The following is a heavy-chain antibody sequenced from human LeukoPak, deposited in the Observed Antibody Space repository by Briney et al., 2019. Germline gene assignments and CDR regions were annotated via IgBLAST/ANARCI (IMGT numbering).Heavy chain of an antibody. V-gene: IGHV4-59*01. CDR1: GGSINDYY. D-gene: IGHD3-10*01. Sequence: SETLSLTCAVSGGSINDYYWSWIRQPPGKGLEWIGYIYYSGSTNYNPSLKSRVTISLDTSKNQFSLELNSVTAADTAVYYCARGDYNGGNRYFDYWGQGALVTVSP. CDR2: IYYSGST. J-gene: IGHJ4*02. CDR3: ARGDYNGGNRYFDY.